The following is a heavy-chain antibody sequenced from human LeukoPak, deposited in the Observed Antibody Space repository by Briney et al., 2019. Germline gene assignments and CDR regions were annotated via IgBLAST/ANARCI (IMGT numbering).Heavy chain of an antibody. D-gene: IGHD3-10*01. CDR1: GFTFSSYW. CDR3: ASLITMVRGVMEY. Sequence: GGSLRLSCAASGFTFSSYWMSWVRQAPGKGLEWVANIKQDGSEQYYVDSVKGRFTISRDNAKNSLYLQMNSLRAEDTAVYYCASLITMVRGVMEYWGQGTLVTVSS. V-gene: IGHV3-7*01. CDR2: IKQDGSEQ. J-gene: IGHJ4*02.